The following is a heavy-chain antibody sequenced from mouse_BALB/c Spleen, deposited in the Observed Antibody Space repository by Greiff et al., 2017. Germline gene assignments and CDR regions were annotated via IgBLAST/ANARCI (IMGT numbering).Heavy chain of an antibody. D-gene: IGHD1-1*01. Sequence: EVKSVESGGGLVQPGGSMKLSRVASGFTFSNYWMNWVRQSPEKGLEGVGEIRLKSNNYATHYAESVKGRFTISRDDSKSSVYLQMNNLRAEDTGIYYCTRGVLRSDYWGQGTTLTVSS. V-gene: IGHV6-6*02. CDR2: IRLKSNNYAT. CDR1: GFTFSNYW. J-gene: IGHJ2*01. CDR3: TRGVLRSDY.